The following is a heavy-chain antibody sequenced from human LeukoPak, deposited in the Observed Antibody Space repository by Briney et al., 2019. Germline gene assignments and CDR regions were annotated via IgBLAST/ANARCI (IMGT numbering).Heavy chain of an antibody. CDR1: GYTFTSYG. D-gene: IGHD3-9*01. Sequence: ASVKVSCKACGYTFTSYGISWVRQAPGQGLEWMGWISAYNGNTNYAQKVQGRVTMTTDTSTSTAYMELRSLRSDDTAVYYCARYFDWAYYYYMDVWGKGTTVTVSS. V-gene: IGHV1-18*01. CDR2: ISAYNGNT. CDR3: ARYFDWAYYYYMDV. J-gene: IGHJ6*03.